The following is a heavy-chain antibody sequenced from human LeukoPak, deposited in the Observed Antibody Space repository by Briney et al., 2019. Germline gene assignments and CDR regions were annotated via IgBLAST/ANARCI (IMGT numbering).Heavy chain of an antibody. Sequence: SETLSLTCTVSGGSISSSSYYWSWIRQHPGKGLEWIGYIYYSGSTYYNPSLKSRVTISVDTSKNQFSLKLSSVTAADTAVYYCARDVYYYGSGSYVRARYFDYWGQGTLVTVSS. CDR1: GGSISSSSYY. CDR3: ARDVYYYGSGSYVRARYFDY. D-gene: IGHD3-10*01. J-gene: IGHJ4*02. V-gene: IGHV4-31*03. CDR2: IYYSGST.